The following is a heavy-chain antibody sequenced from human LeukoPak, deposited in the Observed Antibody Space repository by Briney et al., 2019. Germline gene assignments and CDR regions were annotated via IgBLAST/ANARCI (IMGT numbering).Heavy chain of an antibody. CDR2: ISSSGSTI. V-gene: IGHV3-48*03. D-gene: IGHD1-14*01. Sequence: GGSLRPSCAASGFTFSSYEMNWVRQAPGKGLEWVSYISSSGSTIYYADSVKGRFTISRDNAKNSLYLQMNSLRAEDTAVYYCARSDGIAGNEFDYWGQGTLVTVSS. CDR1: GFTFSSYE. J-gene: IGHJ4*02. CDR3: ARSDGIAGNEFDY.